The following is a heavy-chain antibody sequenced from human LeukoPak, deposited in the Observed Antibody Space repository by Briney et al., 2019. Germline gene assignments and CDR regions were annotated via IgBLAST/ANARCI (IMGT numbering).Heavy chain of an antibody. CDR3: AKALTMVRGTLLYNWFDP. J-gene: IGHJ5*02. D-gene: IGHD3-10*01. CDR1: GFTFSSYG. CDR2: IRYDGSNK. V-gene: IGHV3-30*02. Sequence: PGGSLRLSCAASGFTFSSYGMHWVRQAPGKGLEWVAFIRYDGSNKYYADSVKGRFTISRDNSKNTLYLQMNSLRAEDTAVYYCAKALTMVRGTLLYNWFDPWGQGTLVTVSS.